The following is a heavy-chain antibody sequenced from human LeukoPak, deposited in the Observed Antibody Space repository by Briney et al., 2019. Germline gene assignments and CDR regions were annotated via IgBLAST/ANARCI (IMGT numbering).Heavy chain of an antibody. CDR1: GFTFSSYD. J-gene: IGHJ6*02. Sequence: GGSLRLSCAASGFTFSSYDIHWVRQAPGKGLEWVTVISNDGTNKYYADSVKGRFTVSRDNSKNTVYLQMNSLRAEDTAVYYCAKDYSSSWPVNYYYYYGMDVWGQGATVTVSS. CDR2: ISNDGTNK. V-gene: IGHV3-30*18. D-gene: IGHD6-13*01. CDR3: AKDYSSSWPVNYYYYYGMDV.